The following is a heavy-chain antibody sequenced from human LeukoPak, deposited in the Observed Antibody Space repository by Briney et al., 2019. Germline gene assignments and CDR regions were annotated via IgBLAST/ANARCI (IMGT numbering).Heavy chain of an antibody. Sequence: ASVKVSCKASGYTFTGYHIHWVRQAPGQGLEWMGRIPPNSGGTNYAQKFQGRVTMTRDTSISTAYMELSRLRSDDTAVYYCARGHSVALLYFDYWGQGTLVTVSS. J-gene: IGHJ4*02. D-gene: IGHD6-19*01. CDR1: GYTFTGYH. CDR2: IPPNSGGT. CDR3: ARGHSVALLYFDY. V-gene: IGHV1-2*02.